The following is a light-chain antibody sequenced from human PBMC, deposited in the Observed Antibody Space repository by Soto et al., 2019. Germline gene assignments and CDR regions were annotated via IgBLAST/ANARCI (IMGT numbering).Light chain of an antibody. CDR3: SSHTSGSTRV. V-gene: IGLV2-14*01. Sequence: QTVLTQPASVSGYPGQSIAISCTGTFSDVGGYDYVSWYQQHPDKAPKLMIYEVTKRPSGVSNRFSSSKSGNTASLTISGLQPEDEADYYCSSHTSGSTRVFGSGTKVTVL. CDR2: EVT. CDR1: FSDVGGYDY. J-gene: IGLJ1*01.